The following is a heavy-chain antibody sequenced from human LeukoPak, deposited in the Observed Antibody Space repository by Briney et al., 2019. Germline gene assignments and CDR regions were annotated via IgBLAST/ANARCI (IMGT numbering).Heavy chain of an antibody. CDR1: GFTFSSYN. Sequence: GGSLRLSCAASGFTFSSYNMNWVRQAPGKGLEWVSSISGNGTYMFYPDSVKGRFTISRDNARNSLYLQMSSLRAEDTAVYYCARDYYFASGTPHAFDIWGQGTMVTVSS. CDR2: ISGNGTYM. V-gene: IGHV3-21*01. D-gene: IGHD3-10*01. CDR3: ARDYYFASGTPHAFDI. J-gene: IGHJ3*02.